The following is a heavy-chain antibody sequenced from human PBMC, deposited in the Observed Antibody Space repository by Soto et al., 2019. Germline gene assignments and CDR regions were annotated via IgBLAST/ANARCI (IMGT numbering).Heavy chain of an antibody. D-gene: IGHD2-15*01. CDR3: AKVGGYCSGGSCAGTDY. CDR1: GFTFSSYG. J-gene: IGHJ4*02. CDR2: ISYDGSNK. Sequence: PGGSLRLSCAASGFTFSSYGMHWVRQAPGKGLEWVAVISYDGSNKYYADSVKGRFTISRDNSKNTLYLQMNSLRAEDTAVYYCAKVGGYCSGGSCAGTDYWGQGTLVTVSS. V-gene: IGHV3-30*18.